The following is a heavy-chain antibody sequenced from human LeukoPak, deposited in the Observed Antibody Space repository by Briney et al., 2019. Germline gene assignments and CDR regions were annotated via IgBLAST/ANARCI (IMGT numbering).Heavy chain of an antibody. J-gene: IGHJ4*02. CDR2: IYYSGST. Sequence: SETLSLTCTVSGGSISSYYWSWIRQPPGKGLEWIGYIYYSGSTNYNPSLKSRVTISVDTSKNQFSLKLSSVTAADTAVYYCARDSIYGGGGYWGQGTLVTVSS. D-gene: IGHD4-23*01. CDR1: GGSISSYY. CDR3: ARDSIYGGGGY. V-gene: IGHV4-59*01.